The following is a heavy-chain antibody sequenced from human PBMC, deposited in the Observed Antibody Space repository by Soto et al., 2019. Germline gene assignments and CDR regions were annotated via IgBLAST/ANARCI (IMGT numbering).Heavy chain of an antibody. CDR2: SKSITDRGTT. Sequence: LSLSCAPSGTTSSNSWMTWVRKAPWQGLEWVGRSKSITDRGTTDYAAPVKGRFTISRDDSKDTLYLQRNNLRTEDTAVYHCTTDSADIVVVPATFGMDVWGQGTTVTVSS. CDR3: TTDSADIVVVPATFGMDV. CDR1: GTTSSNSW. J-gene: IGHJ6*02. V-gene: IGHV3-15*01. D-gene: IGHD2-2*01.